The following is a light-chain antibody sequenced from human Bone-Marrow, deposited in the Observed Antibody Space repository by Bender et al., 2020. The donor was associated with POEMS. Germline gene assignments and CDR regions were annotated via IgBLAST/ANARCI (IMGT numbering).Light chain of an antibody. J-gene: IGLJ3*02. CDR3: CSFAGRGSVGV. V-gene: IGLV2-23*01. Sequence: QSALTQPPSAAGSPGQSITISCSGITGGVGTHNLVSWYQHHPGKSPKLLIYEGIKRPSGISGRFSGSKSGSLTISGLQTEDEADYYCCSFAGRGSVGVFGGGTKLTVL. CDR1: TGGVGTHNL. CDR2: EGI.